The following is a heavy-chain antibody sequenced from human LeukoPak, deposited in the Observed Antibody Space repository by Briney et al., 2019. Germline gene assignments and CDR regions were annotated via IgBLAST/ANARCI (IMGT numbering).Heavy chain of an antibody. CDR2: IYYSGST. V-gene: IGHV4-59*01. Sequence: SETLPLTCTVSGGSISSYYWSWIRQPPGKGLEWIGYIYYSGSTNYNPSLKSRVTISVDTSKNQFSLKLSSVTAADTAVYYCARFRRYYYYMDVWGKGTTVTVSS. CDR1: GGSISSYY. CDR3: ARFRRYYYYMDV. J-gene: IGHJ6*03.